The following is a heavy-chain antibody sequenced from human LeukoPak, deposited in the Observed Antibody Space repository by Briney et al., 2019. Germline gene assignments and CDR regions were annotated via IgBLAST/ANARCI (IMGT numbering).Heavy chain of an antibody. CDR2: INPNSGGT. V-gene: IGHV1-2*06. CDR3: ARDDWNDGTFDY. Sequence: GASVKVSCKASGYTFTGYYMHWVRQAPGQGLEWMGRINPNSGGTNYAQKFQGRVTMTRDTSISTAYLELSRLRSDDTAVYYCARDDWNDGTFDYWGQGTLVTVSS. J-gene: IGHJ4*02. CDR1: GYTFTGYY. D-gene: IGHD1-1*01.